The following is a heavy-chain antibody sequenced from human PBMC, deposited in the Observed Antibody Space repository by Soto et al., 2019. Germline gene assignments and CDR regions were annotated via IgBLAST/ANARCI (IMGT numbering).Heavy chain of an antibody. CDR2: ISSSSSYI. CDR3: ARHPLVVVPAATGTIPRPPITRGNAFDI. CDR1: GFTFSTYS. Sequence: EVQLVESGGGLVKPGGSLRLSCAASGFTFSTYSMNWVRQAPGKGLEWVSSISSSSSYIYYADSVKGRFTISRDSAKNSLYLKMNSLRAEDTAVYYCARHPLVVVPAATGTIPRPPITRGNAFDIWGQGTMVTVSS. V-gene: IGHV3-21*01. J-gene: IGHJ3*02. D-gene: IGHD2-2*01.